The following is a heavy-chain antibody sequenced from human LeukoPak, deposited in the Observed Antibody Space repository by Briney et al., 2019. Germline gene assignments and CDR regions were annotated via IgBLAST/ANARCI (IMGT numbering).Heavy chain of an antibody. D-gene: IGHD1-26*01. CDR3: ARGESWAFAY. CDR1: GFTFSTYW. CDR2: VKPDGSEE. J-gene: IGHJ4*02. V-gene: IGHV3-7*05. Sequence: GGSLRLSCAASGFTFSTYWMSWVRQAPGKGLEWVANVKPDGSEEYYVGSVKGRFTASRDNAKNSLYLQMNSLRAEDTAVYYCARGESWAFAYWGQGTLVTVSS.